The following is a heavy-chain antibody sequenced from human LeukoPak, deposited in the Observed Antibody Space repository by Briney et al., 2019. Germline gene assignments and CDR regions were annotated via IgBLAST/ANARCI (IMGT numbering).Heavy chain of an antibody. Sequence: GGSLRLSCAASGFTFSNFWMRWVRQLPGKGLEWVANIRQDGSEKYFVDSVKGRFTISRDNAQNSLYLQTNSLRAEDTAVYYCAKAGGYSYGYFAYWGQGTLVTVSP. CDR1: GFTFSNFW. J-gene: IGHJ4*02. CDR2: IRQDGSEK. D-gene: IGHD5-18*01. V-gene: IGHV3-7*01. CDR3: AKAGGYSYGYFAY.